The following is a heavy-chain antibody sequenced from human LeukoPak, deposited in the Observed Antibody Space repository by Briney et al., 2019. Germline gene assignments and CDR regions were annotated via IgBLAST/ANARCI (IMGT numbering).Heavy chain of an antibody. CDR3: ARAGIYGSGSYSPNWFDP. V-gene: IGHV4-30-4*08. D-gene: IGHD3-10*01. CDR1: GGSISSGDYY. CDR2: IHYSGST. Sequence: PSQTLSLTCTVSGGSISSGDYYWSWIRQPPGKGLEWIGYIHYSGSTYYNPSLKSRVTISVDTSKNQFSLKLSSVTAADTAVYYCARAGIYGSGSYSPNWFDPWGQGTLVTVSS. J-gene: IGHJ5*02.